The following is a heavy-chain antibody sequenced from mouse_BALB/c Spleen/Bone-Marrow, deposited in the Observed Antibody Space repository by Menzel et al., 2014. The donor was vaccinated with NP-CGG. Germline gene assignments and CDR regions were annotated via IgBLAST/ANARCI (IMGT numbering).Heavy chain of an antibody. Sequence: QVQLKQSGAELVRPGASVKLSCKASGYTFTSYWINWVKQRPGQGLEWIGNIYPSDSYTNYNQKFKDKATLTVDKSSSTAYMQLSSPTSEDSAFYYCTRSYGSSYEYYFDYWGQGTTLTVSP. J-gene: IGHJ2*01. CDR2: IYPSDSYT. CDR1: GYTFTSYW. V-gene: IGHV1-69*02. CDR3: TRSYGSSYEYYFDY. D-gene: IGHD1-1*01.